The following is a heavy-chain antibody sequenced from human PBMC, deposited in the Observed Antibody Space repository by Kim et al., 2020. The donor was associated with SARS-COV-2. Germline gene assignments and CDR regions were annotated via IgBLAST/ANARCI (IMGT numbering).Heavy chain of an antibody. V-gene: IGHV3-30*18. CDR3: AKTREMFWSNSLHALDV. Sequence: GSLRLSCVGSGFSFRKFGIYWVRQAPGKGLEWVSLIAYDSSVKYYGDSVKGRFTISRDNSKNTAYLLMDSLRAEDTAVYYCAKTREMFWSNSLHALDVWGQGTSVIVSS. CDR1: GFSFRKFG. D-gene: IGHD3-3*01. CDR2: IAYDSSVK. J-gene: IGHJ6*02.